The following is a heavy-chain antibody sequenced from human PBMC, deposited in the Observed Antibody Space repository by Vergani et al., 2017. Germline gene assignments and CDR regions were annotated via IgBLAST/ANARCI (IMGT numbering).Heavy chain of an antibody. D-gene: IGHD5-12*01. CDR2: INHSVST. CDR1: GGSISSYY. Sequence: QVQLQESGPGLVKPSETLSLTCTVSGGSISSYYWSWIRQPPGKGLEWIGEINHSVSTNYNPSLKSRVTISVDTSKNQFSLKLSSVTAADTAVYYCARLKQLRAGYYYYYMDVWGKGTTVTVSS. CDR3: ARLKQLRAGYYYYYMDV. V-gene: IGHV4-59*12. J-gene: IGHJ6*03.